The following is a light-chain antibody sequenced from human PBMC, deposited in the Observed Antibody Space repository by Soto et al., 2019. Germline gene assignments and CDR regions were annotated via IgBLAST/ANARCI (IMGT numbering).Light chain of an antibody. J-gene: IGKJ5*01. CDR3: QQTYITPFT. CDR1: QSITDY. V-gene: IGKV1-39*01. CDR2: AAS. Sequence: DIQMTQSPSSLSASVGDRVTITCRASQSITDYLNWYQQKPGKAPKLLIYAASSLQSGVPSRFSASGSGTDFTLTISRLQPEDFATYFFQQTYITPFTFGQGTRLEIK.